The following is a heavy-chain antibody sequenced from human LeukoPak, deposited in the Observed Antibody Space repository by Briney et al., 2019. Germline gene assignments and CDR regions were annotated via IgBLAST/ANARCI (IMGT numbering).Heavy chain of an antibody. J-gene: IGHJ6*03. CDR3: ARDGVVVAATAYYYYYMDV. CDR2: ISSSSSYI. CDR1: GFSFSTYG. Sequence: GGSLRLSCVGTGFSFSTYGMTWVRQAPGKGLEWVSSISSSSSYIYYADSVKGRFTISRDNAKNSLYLQMNSLRAEDTAVYYCARDGVVVAATAYYYYYMDVWGKGTTVTVSS. V-gene: IGHV3-21*01. D-gene: IGHD2-15*01.